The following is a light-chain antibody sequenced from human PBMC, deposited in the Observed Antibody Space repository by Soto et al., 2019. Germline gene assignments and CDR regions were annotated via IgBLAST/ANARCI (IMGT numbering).Light chain of an antibody. J-gene: IGKJ4*01. Sequence: DIVLTQSPDSLAVSLGERATINCKSSQSVLFSSNNKNYLAWYQQKPGQPPKLLIYWASTRDSGVPDRFSGRVSVTDFAIIIRRPQAEDGAVYCCQPPSGAPLTLSGGTKVEI. CDR1: QSVLFSSNNKNY. V-gene: IGKV4-1*01. CDR3: QPPSGAPLT. CDR2: WAS.